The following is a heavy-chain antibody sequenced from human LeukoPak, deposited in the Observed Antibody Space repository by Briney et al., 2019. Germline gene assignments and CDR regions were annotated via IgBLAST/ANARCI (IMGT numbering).Heavy chain of an antibody. CDR1: GFTFSSYW. CDR3: ARPLSWAREGYDFWSGYLPDDAFDI. V-gene: IGHV3-7*01. D-gene: IGHD3-3*01. Sequence: PGGSLRLSCAASGFTFSSYWMSWVRQAPGKGLEWVANIKQDGSEKYYVDSVKGRFTISRDNAKNSLYLQMNSLRAEDTAVYYCARPLSWAREGYDFWSGYLPDDAFDIWGQGTMDTVSS. J-gene: IGHJ3*02. CDR2: IKQDGSEK.